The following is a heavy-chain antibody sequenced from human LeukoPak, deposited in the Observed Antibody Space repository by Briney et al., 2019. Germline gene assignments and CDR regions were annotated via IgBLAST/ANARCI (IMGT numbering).Heavy chain of an antibody. CDR3: ARAAGGIWSSGWYYSGRPNWFDP. CDR1: GGSFSGYY. D-gene: IGHD6-19*01. CDR2: INHSGST. J-gene: IGHJ5*02. V-gene: IGHV4-34*01. Sequence: PSETLSLTCAVYGGSFSGYYWSWIRQPPGKGLEWIGEINHSGSTNYNPSLKSRVTISVDTSKNQFSLKLSSVTAADTAVYYCARAAGGIWSSGWYYSGRPNWFDPWGQGTLVTVSS.